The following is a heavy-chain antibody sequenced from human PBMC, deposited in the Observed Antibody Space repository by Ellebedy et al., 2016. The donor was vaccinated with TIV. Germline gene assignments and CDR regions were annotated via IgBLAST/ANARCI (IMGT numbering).Heavy chain of an antibody. CDR2: ISSSSSTI. CDR3: ARLGLTVTTFSYYGMDV. D-gene: IGHD4-17*01. V-gene: IGHV3-48*02. Sequence: GESLKISXAASGFTFSSYSMNWVRQAPGKRLEWVSYISSSSSTIYYADSVKGRFTISRDNAKNSLYLQMNSLRDEDTAVYYCARLGLTVTTFSYYGMDVWGQGTTVTVSS. CDR1: GFTFSSYS. J-gene: IGHJ6*02.